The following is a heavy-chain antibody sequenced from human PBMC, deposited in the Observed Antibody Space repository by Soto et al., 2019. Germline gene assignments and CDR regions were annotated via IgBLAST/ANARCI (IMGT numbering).Heavy chain of an antibody. CDR1: GFALDSYG. CDR3: ARIRGVIVGGPDY. CDR2: ISGSSGSA. V-gene: IGHV3-23*01. D-gene: IGHD3-16*02. Sequence: EVQLLESGGGLVQPGGSLRLSCAASGFALDSYGMSWVRQAPGRGLGWVSAISGSSGSAYYAGSVKGRFTISRDNSKKTVYLQMNSLRADDKAIYYCARIRGVIVGGPDYWGQGTLVTVSS. J-gene: IGHJ4*02.